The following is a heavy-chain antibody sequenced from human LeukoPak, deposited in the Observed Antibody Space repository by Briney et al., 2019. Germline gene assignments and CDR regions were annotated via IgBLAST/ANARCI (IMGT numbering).Heavy chain of an antibody. CDR3: AKGVYYDSSGYISG. Sequence: PGGSLRLSCAASGFTFSSYGMHWVRQAPGKGLEWVAFIRYDGSNKCYADSVKGRFTISRDNSKNTLYLQMNSLRAEDTAVYYCAKGVYYDSSGYISGWGQGTLVTVSS. J-gene: IGHJ4*02. D-gene: IGHD3-22*01. CDR1: GFTFSSYG. V-gene: IGHV3-30*02. CDR2: IRYDGSNK.